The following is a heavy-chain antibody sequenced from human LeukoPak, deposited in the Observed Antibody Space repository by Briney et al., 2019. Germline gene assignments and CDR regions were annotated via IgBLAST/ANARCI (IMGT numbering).Heavy chain of an antibody. CDR3: AREAVLRYFDWSTYGMDV. D-gene: IGHD3-9*01. J-gene: IGHJ6*02. V-gene: IGHV3-30*19. Sequence: GGSLRLSCAASGFTFSSYGMHWVRQAPGKGLEWLAVIWYDGSNKYYADSVKGRFTISRDNSKNTLYLQMNSLRAEDTAVYYCAREAVLRYFDWSTYGMDVWGQGTTVTVSS. CDR1: GFTFSSYG. CDR2: IWYDGSNK.